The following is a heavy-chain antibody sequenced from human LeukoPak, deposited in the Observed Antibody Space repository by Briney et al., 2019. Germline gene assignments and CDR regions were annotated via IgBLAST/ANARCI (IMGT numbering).Heavy chain of an antibody. CDR1: GGSISSSSYY. CDR2: IYYSGST. D-gene: IGHD5-18*01. CDR3: ARVTWIQLWLRLFDY. V-gene: IGHV4-39*07. Sequence: SETLSLTCTVSGGSISSSSYYWGWIRQPPGKGLEWIGSIYYSGSTYYNPSLKSRVTISVDKSKNQFSLKLSSVTAADTAVYYCARVTWIQLWLRLFDYWGQGTLVTVSS. J-gene: IGHJ4*02.